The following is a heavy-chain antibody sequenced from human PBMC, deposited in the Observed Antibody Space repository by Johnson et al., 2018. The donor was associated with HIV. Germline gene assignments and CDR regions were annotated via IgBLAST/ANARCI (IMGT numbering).Heavy chain of an antibody. D-gene: IGHD4-23*01. J-gene: IGHJ3*02. CDR2: IKQDGSEK. CDR1: GFTFNNAW. V-gene: IGHV3-7*01. CDR3: ARRTVVTPGAFDI. Sequence: MLLVESGGGVVRPGGSLRLSCAASGFTFNNAWMSWVRQAPGKGLEWVANIKQDGSEKYYVDSVKGRFTISRDNAKNSLYLQMNSLRAEDTAVYYCARRTVVTPGAFDIWGQGTMVTVSS.